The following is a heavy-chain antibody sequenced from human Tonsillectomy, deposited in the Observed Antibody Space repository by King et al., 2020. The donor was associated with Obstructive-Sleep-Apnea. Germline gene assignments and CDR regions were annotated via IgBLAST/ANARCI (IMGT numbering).Heavy chain of an antibody. CDR1: GGSISSHY. Sequence: QLQESGPGLVKPSETLSLTCTVSGGSISSHYWIWIRQPPGKGLEWIGNIYYSGSTNNNPSLKSRVTISVDTSKSQISLKLSSVTAADTAVYYCARLLWFGELHWFDPWGQGTLVTVSS. D-gene: IGHD3-10*01. CDR2: IYYSGST. V-gene: IGHV4-59*08. CDR3: ARLLWFGELHWFDP. J-gene: IGHJ5*02.